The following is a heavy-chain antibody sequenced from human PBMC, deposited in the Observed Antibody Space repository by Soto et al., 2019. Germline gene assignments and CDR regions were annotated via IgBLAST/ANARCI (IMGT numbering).Heavy chain of an antibody. CDR1: GYNFANYW. CDR3: ARTESGYSYGFADV. J-gene: IGHJ6*02. CDR2: IYPGDSDT. D-gene: IGHD5-18*01. Sequence: GESLKISCKGSGYNFANYWIGWVRQMPGKGLGWMGIIYPGDSDTRYSPSFQGQVTISADKSISTAYLQWSSLKASDTAMYYCARTESGYSYGFADVWGQGTTVTVSS. V-gene: IGHV5-51*01.